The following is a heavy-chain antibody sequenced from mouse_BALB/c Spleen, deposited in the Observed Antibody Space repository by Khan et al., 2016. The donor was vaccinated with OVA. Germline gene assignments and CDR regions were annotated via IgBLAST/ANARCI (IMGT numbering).Heavy chain of an antibody. CDR1: GFTFSSYS. J-gene: IGHJ3*01. CDR3: ASHLTGSFAY. Sequence: EVELVESGGDLVKPGGSLKLSCAASGFTFSSYSMSWVRQTPDKRLEWVATISSGGDYTYYPDNVKGLFTISRDHAKNTLYLQMSSLKSEDTSMYYCASHLTGSFAYWGQGTLVTVSA. CDR2: ISSGGDYT. D-gene: IGHD4-1*01. V-gene: IGHV5-6*01.